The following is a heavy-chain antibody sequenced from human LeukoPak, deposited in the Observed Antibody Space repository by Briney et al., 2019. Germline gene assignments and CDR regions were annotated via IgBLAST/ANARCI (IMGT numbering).Heavy chain of an antibody. D-gene: IGHD6-19*01. CDR1: GFTFSSYG. Sequence: GGSLRLSCAASGFTFSSYGMHWVRQAPGKGLEWVAVISYDGSNKYYADSVKGRFTISRDNSKNTLYLQMNSLRAEDTAVYYCAKDKDEWLVGYFDYWGQGTLVTVSS. CDR2: ISYDGSNK. J-gene: IGHJ4*02. V-gene: IGHV3-30*18. CDR3: AKDKDEWLVGYFDY.